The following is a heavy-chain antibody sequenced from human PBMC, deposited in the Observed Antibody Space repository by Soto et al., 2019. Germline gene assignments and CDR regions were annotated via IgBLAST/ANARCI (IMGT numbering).Heavy chain of an antibody. CDR3: AREADYYGSGSYLG. D-gene: IGHD3-10*01. CDR2: ISSRSSYI. V-gene: IGHV3-21*01. J-gene: IGHJ4*02. CDR1: GFTFSSYS. Sequence: EVQLVESGGGLVKPGGSLRLSCAAYGFTFSSYSMNWVRQAPGKGLEWVSSISSRSSYIHYADSVKGRFTISRDNAKNSLYLQMNSLRAEDTAVYYCAREADYYGSGSYLGWGQGTLVTVSS.